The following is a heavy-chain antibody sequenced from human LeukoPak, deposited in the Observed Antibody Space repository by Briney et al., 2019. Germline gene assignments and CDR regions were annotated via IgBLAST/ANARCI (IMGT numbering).Heavy chain of an antibody. J-gene: IGHJ4*02. CDR2: ISWNSGIR. D-gene: IGHD6-19*01. V-gene: IGHV3-9*01. Sequence: GGSLRLSCAASGFTFNDYAMHWVRQAPGKGLEWVSGISWNSGIRNYADSVKGRFTISRDNAKNSLYLQMNSLRADDTALYYCAKDRGNIAVAVIDYWGQGTLVTVSS. CDR3: AKDRGNIAVAVIDY. CDR1: GFTFNDYA.